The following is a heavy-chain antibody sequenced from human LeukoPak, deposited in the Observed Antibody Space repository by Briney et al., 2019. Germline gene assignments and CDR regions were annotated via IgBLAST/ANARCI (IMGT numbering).Heavy chain of an antibody. CDR2: IYPGDYET. J-gene: IGHJ4*02. D-gene: IGHD5-24*01. CDR1: GYSFSNYW. Sequence: GESLKISCEGSGYSFSNYWIGWVRQMPGKGLEWMGIIYPGDYETRYSPSFQGLVTISVDKSISTAYLQWSSLKASDTAMYYCTRDRVRDGYNSPLRYWGQGTLVTVSS. CDR3: TRDRVRDGYNSPLRY. V-gene: IGHV5-51*01.